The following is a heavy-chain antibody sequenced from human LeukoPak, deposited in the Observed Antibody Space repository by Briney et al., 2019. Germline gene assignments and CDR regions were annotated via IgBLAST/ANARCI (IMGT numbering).Heavy chain of an antibody. D-gene: IGHD5-24*01. CDR3: ARDRPPMATIDY. V-gene: IGHV3-74*01. Sequence: GGSLRLSCAASGFTFSSYWMHWVRQAPGKGLVWVSRISPDGSTTGHADSVKGRFTTSRDNAKNTLYLQMNSLRAEDTAVYYCARDRPPMATIDYWGQGTLVTVSS. CDR1: GFTFSSYW. J-gene: IGHJ4*02. CDR2: ISPDGSTT.